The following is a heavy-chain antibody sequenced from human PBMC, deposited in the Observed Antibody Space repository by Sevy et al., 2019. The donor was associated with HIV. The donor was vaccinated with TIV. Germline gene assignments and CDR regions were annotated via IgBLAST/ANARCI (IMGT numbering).Heavy chain of an antibody. CDR3: ARATTYDSSGYYYGPFDY. CDR1: GGSISSGDYY. D-gene: IGHD3-22*01. V-gene: IGHV4-30-4*01. Sequence: SETLSLTCTVSGGSISSGDYYWSWIRQSPGKGLEWIGYIYYSGSTYYNPSLKSRVTISVDTSKNQFSLKLSSVTAADTAVYYCARATTYDSSGYYYGPFDYWGQGTLVTVSS. J-gene: IGHJ4*02. CDR2: IYYSGST.